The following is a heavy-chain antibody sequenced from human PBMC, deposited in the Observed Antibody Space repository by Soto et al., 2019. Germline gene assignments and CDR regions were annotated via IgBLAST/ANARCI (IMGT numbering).Heavy chain of an antibody. CDR3: VRLSGWLHGPFDQ. CDR2: IYYGGST. J-gene: IGHJ4*02. Sequence: PEALSHTYSVSGGTISRSNYYWSWIRQPTGKGLEWIGSIYYGGSTYYNPSLKSRVTISVDTSKNLFSLKLSSVTAADTAVYFCVRLSGWLHGPFDQWGQVTLVTV. CDR1: GGTISRSNYY. V-gene: IGHV4-39*01. D-gene: IGHD5-12*01.